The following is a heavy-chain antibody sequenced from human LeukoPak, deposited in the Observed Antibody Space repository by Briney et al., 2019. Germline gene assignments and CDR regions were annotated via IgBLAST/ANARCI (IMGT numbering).Heavy chain of an antibody. CDR3: TRENYVPDP. Sequence: PGGSLRLSCAASGYRFSPYWTSWVRQTPGKGLEWVASISDGGRATYYGDSVRGRFTISRDDARNSLFLQMNGLRADDTAVYYCTRENYVPDPWGQGTLVTVSS. J-gene: IGHJ5*02. CDR1: GYRFSPYW. CDR2: ISDGGRAT. D-gene: IGHD3-10*02. V-gene: IGHV3-7*03.